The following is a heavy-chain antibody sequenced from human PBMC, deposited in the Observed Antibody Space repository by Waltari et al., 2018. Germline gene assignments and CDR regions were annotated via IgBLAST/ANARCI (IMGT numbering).Heavy chain of an antibody. CDR3: AREYCAGECRLFDF. CDR2: IDPNSGAT. Sequence: LVQSGTEVRRPGASVTVSCTASRNDISPPYLHWVRRAPGQGLEWMGWIDPNSGATNYGQKFKDRITLTWDTSVNTAYMELTRLASFDTGVYYCAREYCAGECRLFDFWGQGTGLTVSS. CDR1: RNDISPPY. D-gene: IGHD2-21*01. J-gene: IGHJ4*02. V-gene: IGHV1-2*02.